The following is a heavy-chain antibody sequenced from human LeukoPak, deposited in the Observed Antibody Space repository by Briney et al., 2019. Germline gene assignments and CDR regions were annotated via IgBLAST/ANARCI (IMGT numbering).Heavy chain of an antibody. Sequence: ASVKVSCKASGGTFSSYAISWVRQAPGQGLGWMGGIIPIFGTANYAQKFQGRVTITTDESTSTAYMELSSLRSEDTAVYYCASNYYDSSGYYPHFDYWGQGTLVTVSS. D-gene: IGHD3-22*01. CDR3: ASNYYDSSGYYPHFDY. CDR1: GGTFSSYA. J-gene: IGHJ4*02. V-gene: IGHV1-69*05. CDR2: IIPIFGTA.